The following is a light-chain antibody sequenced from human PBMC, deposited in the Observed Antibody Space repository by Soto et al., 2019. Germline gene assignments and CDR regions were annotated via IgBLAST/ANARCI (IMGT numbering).Light chain of an antibody. CDR2: GAS. V-gene: IGKV1-33*01. CDR1: QDISNY. J-gene: IGKJ5*01. CDR3: QQANSFPIT. Sequence: DIQMTQSPSSLSASVGDRVTITCQASQDISNYLNWYQQKPGKAPKLLIYGASNLETGVPSRFSGSGSGTDFTFTISSLQPEDFATYYCQQANSFPITFGQGTRLEIK.